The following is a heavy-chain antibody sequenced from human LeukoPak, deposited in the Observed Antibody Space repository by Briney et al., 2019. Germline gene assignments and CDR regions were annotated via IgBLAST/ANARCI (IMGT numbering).Heavy chain of an antibody. CDR1: GFTFSSYA. V-gene: IGHV3-30-3*01. CDR3: AKVGYYDRIREPLDV. D-gene: IGHD3-22*01. CDR2: ISYDGSNK. J-gene: IGHJ6*02. Sequence: PGGSLRLSCAASGFTFSSYAMHWVRQAPGKGLEWVAVISYDGSNKYYADSVKGRFTISRDNSKNTLYLQMNSLRAEDTAVYYCAKVGYYDRIREPLDVWGQGTTVTVSS.